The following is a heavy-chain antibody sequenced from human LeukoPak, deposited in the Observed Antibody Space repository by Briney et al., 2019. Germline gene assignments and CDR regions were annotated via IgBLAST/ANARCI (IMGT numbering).Heavy chain of an antibody. J-gene: IGHJ3*01. V-gene: IGHV1-18*01. Sequence: ASVKVSCKASGYNFISYGVSWVRQAPGQGLEWMGWVSTYNGNTNYAQNLQYRVTMTTDPATSTAYMELTNLRSGDTAVYYCARLGYCSSSSCYRESDGLDFWGQGTMVTVSS. D-gene: IGHD2-2*01. CDR2: VSTYNGNT. CDR3: ARLGYCSSSSCYRESDGLDF. CDR1: GYNFISYG.